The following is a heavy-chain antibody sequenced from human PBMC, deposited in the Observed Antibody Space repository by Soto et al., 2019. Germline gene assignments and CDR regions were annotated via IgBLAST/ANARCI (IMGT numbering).Heavy chain of an antibody. J-gene: IGHJ5*02. Sequence: ASVKVSCKASGYTFTNNDVSWVRQATGQGLEWMGWMNPGSGDTGYAQKFQGRVTMTRDISIATAYMELNSLTAEDTAIYYCARMESFGSLNWFDPWGQGTLVTVSS. V-gene: IGHV1-8*01. CDR1: GYTFTNND. CDR2: MNPGSGDT. CDR3: ARMESFGSLNWFDP. D-gene: IGHD5-18*01.